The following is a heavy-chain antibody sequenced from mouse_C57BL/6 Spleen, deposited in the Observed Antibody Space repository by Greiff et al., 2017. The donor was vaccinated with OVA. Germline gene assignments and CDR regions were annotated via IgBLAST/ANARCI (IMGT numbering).Heavy chain of an antibody. J-gene: IGHJ2*01. CDR1: GYTFTSYW. CDR2: IDPNSGGT. Sequence: QVQLKQPGAELVKPGASVKLSCKASGYTFTSYWMHWVKQRPGRGLEWIGRIDPNSGGTKYNEKFKSKATLTVDKPTSTAYMQLSSLTSEDSEVYYSAQEGDSSGPMDYWGQGTTLTVSS. CDR3: AQEGDSSGPMDY. V-gene: IGHV1-72*01. D-gene: IGHD3-2*02.